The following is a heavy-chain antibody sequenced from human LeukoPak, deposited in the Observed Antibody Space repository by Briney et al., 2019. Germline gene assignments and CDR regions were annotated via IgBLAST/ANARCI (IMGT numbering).Heavy chain of an antibody. Sequence: PGGSLRLSCAASGFTFSSYAMSWVRQAPGKGLEWLSFIRYDGSDKYYADSVKGRFTISRDNSEYTLYLQMISLRVEDTAVYYCAKDAGGYYNWFDPWGQGTLVTVSS. D-gene: IGHD5-12*01. CDR2: IRYDGSDK. CDR3: AKDAGGYYNWFDP. CDR1: GFTFSSYA. V-gene: IGHV3-30*02. J-gene: IGHJ5*02.